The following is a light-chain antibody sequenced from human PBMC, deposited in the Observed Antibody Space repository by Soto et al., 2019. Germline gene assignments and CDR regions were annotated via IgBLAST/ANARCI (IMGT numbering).Light chain of an antibody. Sequence: QPVLTQSPSASASLGASVKLTCTLTSGHSSYDIAWHQQQPEKGLRYLMRLRTDGSHNKGDGIPDRFSGSSSGAERYLTISSLQSEDEADYYCQTWGAGTVVFGGGTKLTVL. CDR2: LRTDGSH. CDR3: QTWGAGTVV. CDR1: SGHSSYD. V-gene: IGLV4-69*01. J-gene: IGLJ2*01.